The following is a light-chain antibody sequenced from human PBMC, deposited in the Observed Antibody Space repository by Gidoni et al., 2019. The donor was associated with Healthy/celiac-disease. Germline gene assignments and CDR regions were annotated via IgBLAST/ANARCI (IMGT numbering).Light chain of an antibody. J-gene: IGKJ1*01. CDR1: QSVSSN. CDR2: GAS. V-gene: IGKV3-15*01. Sequence: EIGMTQSPATLSVSPGERATLSCRASQSVSSNLAWYQQKPGQAPRLLIYGASTRATGIPARFSGSGSGTEFPLTLRLLQSEDFAVYYCQQYNTWPPWTFGQGTKVEIK. CDR3: QQYNTWPPWT.